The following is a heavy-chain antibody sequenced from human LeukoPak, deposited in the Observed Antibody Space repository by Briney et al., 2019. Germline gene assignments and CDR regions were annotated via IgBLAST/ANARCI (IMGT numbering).Heavy chain of an antibody. J-gene: IGHJ4*02. Sequence: SETLSLTCSVSGGSISRYYCSWIRQPPGGGLEWIGYIYKSGTTNYNPSLKSRITMSMDTSKNQFSLKLTSVTAADTAVYYCARSYYDFSYPRYPDYWGQGTLVTVSS. D-gene: IGHD3-3*01. CDR2: IYKSGTT. V-gene: IGHV4-59*08. CDR3: ARSYYDFSYPRYPDY. CDR1: GGSISRYY.